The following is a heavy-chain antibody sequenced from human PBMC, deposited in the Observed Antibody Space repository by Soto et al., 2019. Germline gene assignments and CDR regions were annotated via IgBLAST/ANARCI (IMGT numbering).Heavy chain of an antibody. D-gene: IGHD3-22*01. V-gene: IGHV3-23*01. CDR2: INRDGGST. Sequence: GGSLRLSCAAFGFPFDDYGMSWVRQAPGKGLEWVSGINRDGGSTYYGDSVKGRFTISRDNSKNTLYLQMNSLRAEDTAVYYCANLNYYDSSGYYYPFDYWGQGTLVTVSS. J-gene: IGHJ4*02. CDR1: GFPFDDYG. CDR3: ANLNYYDSSGYYYPFDY.